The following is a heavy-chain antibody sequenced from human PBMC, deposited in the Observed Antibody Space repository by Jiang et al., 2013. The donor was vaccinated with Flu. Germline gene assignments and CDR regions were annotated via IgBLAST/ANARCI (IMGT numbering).Heavy chain of an antibody. V-gene: IGHV3-23*01. Sequence: QLLESGGGLVQPGGSLRLSCAASGFTFSSYAMSWVRQAPGKGLEWVSAISGSGGSTYYADSVKGRFTISRDNSKNTLYLQMNSLRAEDTAVYYCAKSPSDNYDILTGPPPYYFDYWGQGTLVTVSS. J-gene: IGHJ4*02. CDR1: GFTFSSYA. CDR2: ISGSGGST. D-gene: IGHD3-9*01. CDR3: AKSPSDNYDILTGPPPYYFDY.